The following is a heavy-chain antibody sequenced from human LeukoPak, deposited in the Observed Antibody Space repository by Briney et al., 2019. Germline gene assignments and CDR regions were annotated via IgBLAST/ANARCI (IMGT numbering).Heavy chain of an antibody. CDR3: ARGYPVGYFDWLLPFDY. CDR1: GYTFTSYG. V-gene: IGHV1-18*01. J-gene: IGHJ4*02. CDR2: ISAYNGNT. D-gene: IGHD3-9*01. Sequence: ASVKVSCKASGYTFTSYGISWVRQAPGQGLEWMGWISAYNGNTNYAQKLQGRVTMTTDTSTSTAYMELRSLRSDDTAVYYCARGYPVGYFDWLLPFDYWGQGTLVTVSS.